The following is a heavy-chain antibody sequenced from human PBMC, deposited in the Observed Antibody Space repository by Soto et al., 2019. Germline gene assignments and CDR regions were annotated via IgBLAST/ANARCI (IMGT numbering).Heavy chain of an antibody. V-gene: IGHV3-74*01. CDR1: GFTFSSYW. CDR3: ARQSTRAGAFDI. CDR2: INNDGAGT. Sequence: GGSLRLSCAASGFTFSSYWMHWVRQAPGKGLVWVSHINNDGAGTSYADSVKGRFTISRDNAKNTLYLQMNSLRAEDTAVYYCARQSTRAGAFDIWGQGTMVT. D-gene: IGHD6-19*01. J-gene: IGHJ3*02.